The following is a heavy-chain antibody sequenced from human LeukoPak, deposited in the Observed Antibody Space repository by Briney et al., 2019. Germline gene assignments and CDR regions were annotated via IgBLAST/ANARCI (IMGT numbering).Heavy chain of an antibody. Sequence: ETLSLTCTVSGGSISSYYWSWIRQPPGKGLEWVANIKQDGSEKYYVDSVKGRFTISRDNAKNSLYLQMNSLRAEDTAVYYCARRYGDYSGFDYWGQGTLVTVSS. CDR2: IKQDGSEK. D-gene: IGHD4-17*01. CDR1: GGSISSYY. J-gene: IGHJ4*02. V-gene: IGHV3-7*01. CDR3: ARRYGDYSGFDY.